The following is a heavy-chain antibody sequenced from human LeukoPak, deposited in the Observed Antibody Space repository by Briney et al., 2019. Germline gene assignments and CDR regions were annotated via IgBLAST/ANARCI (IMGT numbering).Heavy chain of an antibody. Sequence: PSETLSLTCTVSGGSISSSSYYWGWIRQPPGKRLEWIGSIYYSGSTYYNPSLKSRVTISVDTSKNQFSLKLSSVTAADTAVYYCARHGIVVVPASLKILRFLEWLLPAPFDYWGQGTLVTVSS. V-gene: IGHV4-39*01. CDR1: GGSISSSSYY. J-gene: IGHJ4*02. CDR2: IYYSGST. CDR3: ARHGIVVVPASLKILRFLEWLLPAPFDY. D-gene: IGHD3-3*01.